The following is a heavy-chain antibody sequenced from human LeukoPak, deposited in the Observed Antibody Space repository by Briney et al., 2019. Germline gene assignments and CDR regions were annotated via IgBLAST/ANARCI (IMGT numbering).Heavy chain of an antibody. D-gene: IGHD3-10*01. CDR3: ARAGSGSYYNPYYYGMDV. J-gene: IGHJ6*02. CDR1: GFTFSSYW. Sequence: GGSLRLSCEASGFTFSSYWMSWVRQAPGKGLEWVANIKTDGSEKYYVDSVKGRFTISRDNAKNSLYLQMNSLRAEDTAVYYCARAGSGSYYNPYYYGMDVWGQGTTVTVSS. V-gene: IGHV3-7*03. CDR2: IKTDGSEK.